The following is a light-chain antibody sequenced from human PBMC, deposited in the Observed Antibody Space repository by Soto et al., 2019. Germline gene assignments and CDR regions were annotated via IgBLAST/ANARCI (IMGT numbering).Light chain of an antibody. Sequence: QSVMTQPPSVSAAPGQKVTISCSGSSSNIGGNSVSWYQQLPGTAPKLLIYDDNKRPSGIPDRFSGSKSGTSATLGITGFQTGDEADYYCGTWDTGLSAGVFGGGTKLTVL. CDR3: GTWDTGLSAGV. CDR2: DDN. J-gene: IGLJ2*01. CDR1: SSNIGGNS. V-gene: IGLV1-51*01.